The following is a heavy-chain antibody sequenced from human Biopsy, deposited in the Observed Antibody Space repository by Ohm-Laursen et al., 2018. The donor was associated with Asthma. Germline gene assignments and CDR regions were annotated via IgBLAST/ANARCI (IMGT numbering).Heavy chain of an antibody. CDR2: IVFASGAT. Sequence: ASVKVSCNASGVALSGYTFEWVRQARGLGLEWIAWIVFASGATNYAQNFQDRLTVTRDMSAGSVSMELRGLSSTDTAVYYCAAGRTSLQGESLIWGQGTLVSVAS. CDR3: AAGRTSLQGESLI. J-gene: IGHJ4*01. CDR1: GVALSGYT. V-gene: IGHV1-58*01. D-gene: IGHD2/OR15-2a*01.